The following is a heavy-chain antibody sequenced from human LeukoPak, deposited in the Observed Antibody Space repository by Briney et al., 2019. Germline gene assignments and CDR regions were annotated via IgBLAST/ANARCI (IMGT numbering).Heavy chain of an antibody. CDR3: ARSGSLRFLEWLPFDY. CDR1: GYTFTGYY. V-gene: IGHV1-2*02. J-gene: IGHJ4*02. Sequence: GASVKVSCKASGYTFTGYYMHWVRQAPGQGLEWMGWINPNSGGTNYAQKFQGRVTMTRDTSISTAYMELSRLRSDDTAVYYCARSGSLRFLEWLPFDYWGQGTLVTVSS. D-gene: IGHD3-3*01. CDR2: INPNSGGT.